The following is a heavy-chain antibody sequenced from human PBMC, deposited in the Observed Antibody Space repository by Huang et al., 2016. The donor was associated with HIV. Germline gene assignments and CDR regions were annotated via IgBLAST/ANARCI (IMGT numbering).Heavy chain of an antibody. CDR3: ARSGYTYGFDY. D-gene: IGHD5-18*01. CDR1: GGSISSGGYS. CDR2: IYYSGSP. J-gene: IGHJ4*02. V-gene: IGHV4-30-2*01. Sequence: QLLLQESGSGLVKPSQTLSLTCAVSGGSISSGGYSWSWIRQPPGKGLEWIGYIYYSGSPDYNPSLKSRVTFSVDRSKNQFSLKLSSVTAADTAVYFCARSGYTYGFDYWGQGTLVSVSS.